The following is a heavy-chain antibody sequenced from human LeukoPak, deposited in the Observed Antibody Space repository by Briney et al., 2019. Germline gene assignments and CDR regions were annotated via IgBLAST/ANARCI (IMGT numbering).Heavy chain of an antibody. D-gene: IGHD2/OR15-2a*01. CDR3: AKIVTAGYYYFDS. CDR2: MYHSGAT. CDR1: GGSFSGYY. J-gene: IGHJ4*02. V-gene: IGHV4-34*01. Sequence: SETLSLTCAVYGGSFSGYYWSWIRQSPGKGLEWIGSMYHSGATYYNPSLKSRVTISVDTSKNQFSLKLSSVTATDTAVYYCAKIVTAGYYYFDSWGQGTLVTVSS.